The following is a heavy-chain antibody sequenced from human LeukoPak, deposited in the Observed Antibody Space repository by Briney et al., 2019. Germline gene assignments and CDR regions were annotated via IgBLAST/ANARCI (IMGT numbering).Heavy chain of an antibody. J-gene: IGHJ4*02. V-gene: IGHV3-43*01. CDR1: GFTFDDYT. Sequence: GGSLRLSCAASGFTFDDYTMHWVRQAPGKGLEWVSLISWDGGSTYYADSVKGRFTISRDNAKNSLYLQMNSLRAEDTALYYCAKDRAGWTQDFDYWGQGTLVTVSS. CDR3: AKDRAGWTQDFDY. D-gene: IGHD1-14*01. CDR2: ISWDGGST.